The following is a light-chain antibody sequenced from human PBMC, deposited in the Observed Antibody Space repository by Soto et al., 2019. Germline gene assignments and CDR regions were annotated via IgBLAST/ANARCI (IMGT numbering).Light chain of an antibody. Sequence: QSVLTQPPSVSGTPGQRVTISRSGGSSNIGKSNVNWFQQFPGTAPKLIMYNYDQRPSGVPDRFSGSRSGTSASLAISGLQSEDEADYYCAAWDVSLNGHVFGTGTKLTVL. V-gene: IGLV1-44*01. CDR2: NYD. CDR1: SSNIGKSN. J-gene: IGLJ1*01. CDR3: AAWDVSLNGHV.